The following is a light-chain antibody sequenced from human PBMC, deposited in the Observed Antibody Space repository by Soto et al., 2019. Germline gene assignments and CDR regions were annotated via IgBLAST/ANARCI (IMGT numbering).Light chain of an antibody. J-gene: IGLJ2*01. CDR1: SSDVGAYNY. CDR3: SSYTSSITVV. CDR2: DVS. Sequence: QSALTQPASVSGSPGQSITISCTGTSSDVGAYNYFSWYQQHPGKAPKLMIYDVSNRPSGVSNRFSGSKSGNTASLTISGLQAEDEADYYCSSYTSSITVVFGGGTKLTVL. V-gene: IGLV2-14*03.